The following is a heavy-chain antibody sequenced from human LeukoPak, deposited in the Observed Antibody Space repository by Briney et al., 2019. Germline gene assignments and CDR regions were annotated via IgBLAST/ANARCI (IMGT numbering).Heavy chain of an antibody. Sequence: SETLSLTCTVSGGSISSSSYYWGWLRQPPGKGLEWIGTIYYSGSTYYNPSLKSRVTISVDMSKNQFSLKLSFVTATDTAVYYCARTVTTFPFGFDPWGQGTLVTVSS. V-gene: IGHV4-39*01. CDR1: GGSISSSSYY. CDR2: IYYSGST. J-gene: IGHJ5*02. D-gene: IGHD4-17*01. CDR3: ARTVTTFPFGFDP.